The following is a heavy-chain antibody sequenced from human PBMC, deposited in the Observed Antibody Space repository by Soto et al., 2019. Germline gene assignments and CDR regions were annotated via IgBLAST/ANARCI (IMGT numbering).Heavy chain of an antibody. CDR2: INPSGGST. D-gene: IGHD3-3*01. V-gene: IGHV1-46*01. CDR1: GYTFTSYY. Sequence: ASVKVSCKASGYTFTSYYMHWVRQAPGQGLEWMGIINPSGGSTSYAQKFQGRVTMTRDTSTSTVYMELSSLRSEDTAVYYCARDWGHYDFWSGYYTPWFDPWGQGTLVTVSS. J-gene: IGHJ5*02. CDR3: ARDWGHYDFWSGYYTPWFDP.